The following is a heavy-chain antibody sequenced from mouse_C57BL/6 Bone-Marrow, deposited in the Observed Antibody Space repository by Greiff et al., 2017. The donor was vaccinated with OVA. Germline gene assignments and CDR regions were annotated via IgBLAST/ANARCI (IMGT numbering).Heavy chain of an antibody. D-gene: IGHD2-3*01. CDR2: IHPNSGST. Sequence: QVQLQQPGAELVKPGASVKLSCKASGYTFTSYWMHWVKQRPGQGLEWIGMIHPNSGSTNYNEKFKSKATLTVDKSSSTAYMQLSSLTSEDSAVYYCARGGYYVGSYAMDYWGQGTSVTVSS. V-gene: IGHV1-64*01. J-gene: IGHJ4*01. CDR3: ARGGYYVGSYAMDY. CDR1: GYTFTSYW.